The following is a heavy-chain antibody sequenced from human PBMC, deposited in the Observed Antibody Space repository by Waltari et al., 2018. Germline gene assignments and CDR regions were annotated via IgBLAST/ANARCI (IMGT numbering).Heavy chain of an antibody. CDR1: GGSFTTYY. D-gene: IGHD2-8*01. V-gene: IGHV4-34*01. CDR2: VHHSGGA. Sequence: QVQLQQWGAGLLKPSETLSLTCAVHGGSFTTYYWTWIRRAPGKGLEWTGEVHHSGGANYHPSLWSRVTILLATSKNHLSLNLSAVTAADSAVYYCARGYPPFCSTKNCMRDGRWFGPWGQGTRVTVSS. J-gene: IGHJ5*02. CDR3: ARGYPPFCSTKNCMRDGRWFGP.